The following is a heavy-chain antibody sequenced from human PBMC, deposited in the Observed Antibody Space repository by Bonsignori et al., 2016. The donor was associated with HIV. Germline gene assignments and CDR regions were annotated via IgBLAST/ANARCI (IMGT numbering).Heavy chain of an antibody. V-gene: IGHV4-61*02. D-gene: IGHD3-22*01. CDR3: ARGHNYDTMGRGYMDV. CDR2: IYTSGRT. J-gene: IGHJ6*03. Sequence: SETLSLTCTVSVGSISSGSHYWSWIRQPAGKGLEWIGRIYTSGRTNYNPSLKSRVTMSVDTSKNQFSLKLSSVAAADTAVYYCARGHNYDTMGRGYMDVWGKGTTVTVSS. CDR1: VGSISSGSHY.